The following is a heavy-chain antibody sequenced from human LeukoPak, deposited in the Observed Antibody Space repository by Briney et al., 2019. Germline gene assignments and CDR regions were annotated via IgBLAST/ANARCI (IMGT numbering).Heavy chain of an antibody. CDR3: ANGPQYNTLTGYYKVRSHLDY. D-gene: IGHD3-9*01. J-gene: IGHJ4*02. Sequence: GGSLRLSCAASGFTFSSHWMSWVRQAPGKGLEWVAFIRYDGSIKHYADSVKGRFTISRDNSKNTLYLQMNSLRAEDTAVYYCANGPQYNTLTGYYKVRSHLDYWGQGTLVTVSS. CDR1: GFTFSSHW. V-gene: IGHV3-30*02. CDR2: IRYDGSIK.